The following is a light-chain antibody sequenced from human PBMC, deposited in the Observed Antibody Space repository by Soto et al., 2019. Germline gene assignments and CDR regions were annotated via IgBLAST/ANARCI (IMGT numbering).Light chain of an antibody. CDR2: EST. J-gene: IGLJ2*01. Sequence: QSALTQPASVSGSPGQSITISCTGTSSNVGSNNLVSWYQQPPGKAPKLMIYESTKRPSGVSNRFSGSKSGNTASLTISGLQAEDEADYYCCSYPGSSTFVVVFGGGTKLTVL. CDR1: SSNVGSNNL. V-gene: IGLV2-23*03. CDR3: CSYPGSSTFVVV.